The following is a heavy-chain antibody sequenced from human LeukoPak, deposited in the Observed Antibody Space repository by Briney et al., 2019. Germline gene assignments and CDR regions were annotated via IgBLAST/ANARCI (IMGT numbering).Heavy chain of an antibody. Sequence: PGGSLRLSCAASGFSISRSSMNWVRQAPGKGLEWVANIKQDGSERYYVDSVKGRFTISRDNAKNSLYLQMNSLRAEDTAVYYCARESFITMVRGVDFDSWGQGTLVTVSS. V-gene: IGHV3-7*01. CDR3: ARESFITMVRGVDFDS. CDR1: GFSISRSS. D-gene: IGHD3-10*01. CDR2: IKQDGSER. J-gene: IGHJ4*02.